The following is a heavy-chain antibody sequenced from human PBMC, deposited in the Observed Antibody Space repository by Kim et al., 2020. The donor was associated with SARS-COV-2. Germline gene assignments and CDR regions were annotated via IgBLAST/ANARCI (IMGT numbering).Heavy chain of an antibody. Sequence: SETLSLTCTVSGGSISSSSYYWGWIRQPPGKGLEWIGSIYYSGSTYYNPSLKSRVTISVDTSKNQFSLKLSSVTAADTAVYYCARQRPPSYDYVWGCYRYPVDYWGQGTLVTVSS. D-gene: IGHD3-16*02. CDR1: GGSISSSSYY. CDR2: IYYSGST. CDR3: ARQRPPSYDYVWGCYRYPVDY. J-gene: IGHJ4*02. V-gene: IGHV4-39*01.